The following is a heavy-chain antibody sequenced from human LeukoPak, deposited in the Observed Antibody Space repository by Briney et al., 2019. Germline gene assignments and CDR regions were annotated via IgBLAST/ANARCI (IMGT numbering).Heavy chain of an antibody. D-gene: IGHD3-10*01. CDR3: ARHRGEFGDSPPNIDY. J-gene: IGHJ4*02. Sequence: SETLSLTCTVSGGSISSSSYYWGWIRQPPGKGLEWIGSIYYSGSTYYNPSLKSRVTISVDTSKNQFSLRLSSVTAADTAVYYCARHRGEFGDSPPNIDYWGQGTLVTVSS. V-gene: IGHV4-39*01. CDR1: GGSISSSSYY. CDR2: IYYSGST.